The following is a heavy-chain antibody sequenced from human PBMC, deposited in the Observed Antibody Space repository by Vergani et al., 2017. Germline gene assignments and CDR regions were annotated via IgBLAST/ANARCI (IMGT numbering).Heavy chain of an antibody. CDR3: ARDKRTGSKKPYYYGMDV. J-gene: IGHJ6*02. CDR1: GYTFTSYG. CDR2: ISAYNGNT. Sequence: QVQLVQSGAEVKKPGASVKVSCKASGYTFTSYGISWVRPAPGQGLEWMGWISAYNGNTNYAQKLQGRVTMTTDTSTSTAYMELRSLRSDDTAVYYCARDKRTGSKKPYYYGMDVWGQGTTVTVSS. D-gene: IGHD1-14*01. V-gene: IGHV1-18*01.